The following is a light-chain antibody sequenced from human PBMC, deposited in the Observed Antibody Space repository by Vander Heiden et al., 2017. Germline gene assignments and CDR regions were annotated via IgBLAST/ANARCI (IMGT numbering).Light chain of an antibody. CDR2: EVS. Sequence: QSALTQPPSASGSPGQSLTISCPGTSSDVGGYNYVSWYQQHPGKAPKLMIYEVSKRPSGVPDRFSGSKSGNTASLTVSGLQAEDEADYYCSSYAGSNNLVFGGGTKLTVL. J-gene: IGLJ2*01. CDR3: SSYAGSNNLV. CDR1: SSDVGGYNY. V-gene: IGLV2-8*01.